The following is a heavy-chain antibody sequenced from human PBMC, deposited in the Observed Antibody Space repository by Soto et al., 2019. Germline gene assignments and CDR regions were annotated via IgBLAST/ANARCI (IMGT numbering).Heavy chain of an antibody. Sequence: GGSLRLSCAASGFTFSDSYMSWIRQAPGKGLEWISYITFSGNTVYYADSLKGRFTISRDDAKNSLYLQMNRLRAEDTAVYYCARVSWREKYGMDVWGQGTTVTVSS. CDR1: GFTFSDSY. CDR2: ITFSGNTV. V-gene: IGHV3-11*01. CDR3: ARVSWREKYGMDV. J-gene: IGHJ6*02.